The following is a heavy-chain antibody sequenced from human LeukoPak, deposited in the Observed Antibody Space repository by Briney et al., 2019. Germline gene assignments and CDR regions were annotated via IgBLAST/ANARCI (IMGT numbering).Heavy chain of an antibody. CDR1: GFTFSNAW. CDR3: TTPRSPWWELRGAFDI. D-gene: IGHD1-26*01. V-gene: IGHV3-15*01. CDR2: IKSKTDGGTT. J-gene: IGHJ3*02. Sequence: GGSLRLSCAASGFTFSNAWMSWVRQAPGKGLEWVGRIKSKTDGGTTDYAAPVKGRLTISRDDSKNTLYLQMNSLKTEDTAVYYCTTPRSPWWELRGAFDIWGQGTMVTVSS.